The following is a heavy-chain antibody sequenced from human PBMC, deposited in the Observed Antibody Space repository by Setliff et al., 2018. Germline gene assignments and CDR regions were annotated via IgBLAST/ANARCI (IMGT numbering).Heavy chain of an antibody. Sequence: PSETLSLTCTVSRGSISSSYWSWIRQPPGKGPEWIGYVYSTGTTTYNPLLKSRATMSVDTSRKNFSLRLTSVTAADTAVYYCARGGSTIASRPDLVYFDSWGRGALVTVSS. D-gene: IGHD6-6*01. CDR2: VYSTGTT. J-gene: IGHJ4*02. V-gene: IGHV4-4*08. CDR1: RGSISSSY. CDR3: ARGGSTIASRPDLVYFDS.